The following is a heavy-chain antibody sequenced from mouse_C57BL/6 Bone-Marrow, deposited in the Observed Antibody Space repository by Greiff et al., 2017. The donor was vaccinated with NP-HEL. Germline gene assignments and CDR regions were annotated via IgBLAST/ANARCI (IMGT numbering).Heavy chain of an antibody. D-gene: IGHD1-1*01. CDR2: ISYDGSN. CDR1: GYSITSGYY. J-gene: IGHJ1*03. Sequence: EVQLQESGPGLVKPSQSLSLTCSVTGYSITSGYYWNWIRQFPGNKLEWMGYISYDGSNNYNPSLKNRISITRDTSKNQFFLKLISFTTEDTATYDCEINYYGSSYWYFDVWGTGTTVTVSS. CDR3: EINYYGSSYWYFDV. V-gene: IGHV3-6*01.